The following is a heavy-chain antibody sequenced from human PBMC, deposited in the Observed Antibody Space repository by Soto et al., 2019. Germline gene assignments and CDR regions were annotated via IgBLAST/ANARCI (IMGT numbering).Heavy chain of an antibody. J-gene: IGHJ4*02. CDR1: GFTFGGYA. V-gene: IGHV3-23*01. D-gene: IGHD6-13*01. CDR3: VKDRSIWYAHPPDN. CDR2: ISNSGDST. Sequence: EVQLLESGGGLAQPGGSLRLSCAASGFTFGGYAMSWVRQAPGRGLEWVSGISNSGDSTYYADSVKGRFTISRDNSRNTLHLQMNSLRVEDTAVYYCVKDRSIWYAHPPDNWGQGTLVTVSS.